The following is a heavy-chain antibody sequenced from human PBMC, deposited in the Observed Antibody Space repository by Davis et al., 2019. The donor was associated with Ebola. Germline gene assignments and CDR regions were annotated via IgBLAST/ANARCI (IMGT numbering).Heavy chain of an antibody. V-gene: IGHV3-30*03. CDR1: GFTFSSYG. CDR3: ARAGITMIVVVRNLYGMDV. J-gene: IGHJ6*02. Sequence: GGSLRLSCAASGFTFSSYGMHWVRQAPGKGLEWVAVISYDGSNKYYADSVKGRFTISRDNSKNTLYLQMNSLRAEDTAVYYCARAGITMIVVVRNLYGMDVWGQGTTVTVSS. CDR2: ISYDGSNK. D-gene: IGHD3-22*01.